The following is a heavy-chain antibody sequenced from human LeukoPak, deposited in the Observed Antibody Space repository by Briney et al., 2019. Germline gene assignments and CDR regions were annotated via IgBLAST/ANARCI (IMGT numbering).Heavy chain of an antibody. CDR2: INHSGST. CDR3: ARGRVGWFDP. J-gene: IGHJ5*02. Sequence: SETLSLTCTVSGGSISSSSYYWSWIRQPPGKGLEWIGEINHSGSTNYNPSLKSRVTISVDTSKNQFSLKLSSVTAADTAVYYCARGRVGWFDPWGQGTLVTVSS. V-gene: IGHV4-39*07. CDR1: GGSISSSSYY.